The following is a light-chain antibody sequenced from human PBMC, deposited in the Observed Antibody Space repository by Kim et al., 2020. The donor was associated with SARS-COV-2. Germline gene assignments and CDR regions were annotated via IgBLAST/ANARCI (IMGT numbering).Light chain of an antibody. V-gene: IGKV1-5*03. J-gene: IGKJ2*01. CDR3: QQYDNY. CDR1: QSNSMW. CDR2: KAS. Sequence: STLSASVGDRVILTCRASQSNSMWLAWYQQKPGQAPKLLISKASSLHSGVPSRFSGSASGTEFTLTISSLQPDDFETYYGQQYDNYFGQGTKLEIK.